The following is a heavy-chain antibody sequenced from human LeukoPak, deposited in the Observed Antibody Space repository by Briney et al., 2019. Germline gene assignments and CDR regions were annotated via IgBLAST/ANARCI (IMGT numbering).Heavy chain of an antibody. D-gene: IGHD2-2*01. V-gene: IGHV1-8*01. CDR3: AGVGVPADPHNWFDP. CDR2: MNPKSGNT. Sequence: ASVKVSCKASGYTFTSYDINWVRQATGQGLEWMGWMNPKSGNTGYAHKFQGRVTMTSNTSISTAYMELNMLRSEDAAVYYCAGVGVPADPHNWFDPWGQGTLVTVAT. J-gene: IGHJ5*02. CDR1: GYTFTSYD.